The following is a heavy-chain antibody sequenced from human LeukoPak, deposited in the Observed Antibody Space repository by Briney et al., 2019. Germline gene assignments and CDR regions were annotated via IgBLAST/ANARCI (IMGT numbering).Heavy chain of an antibody. J-gene: IGHJ5*02. Sequence: GGSLRLSCAASGFTFSSYSMNWVRQAPGKGLEWVSYISSSSSTIYYADSVKGRFTISRDNAKNSLYLQMNSLRAEDTAVYYCARDRGIAARPRWFDPWGQGTLVTVSS. CDR2: ISSSSSTI. CDR1: GFTFSSYS. V-gene: IGHV3-48*01. CDR3: ARDRGIAARPRWFDP. D-gene: IGHD6-6*01.